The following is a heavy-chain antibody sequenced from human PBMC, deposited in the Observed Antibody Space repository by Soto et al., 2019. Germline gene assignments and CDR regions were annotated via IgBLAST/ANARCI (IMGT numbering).Heavy chain of an antibody. CDR1: GGSISSYY. CDR3: ARGANYDFWSGYRYYFDY. J-gene: IGHJ4*02. D-gene: IGHD3-3*01. V-gene: IGHV4-59*01. Sequence: SETLSLTCTVSGGSISSYYWSWIRQPPGKGLEWIGYIYYSGSTNYNPSLKSRVTIAVDTSKNQFSLKLSSVTAADTAVYYCARGANYDFWSGYRYYFDYWGQGTLVTVSS. CDR2: IYYSGST.